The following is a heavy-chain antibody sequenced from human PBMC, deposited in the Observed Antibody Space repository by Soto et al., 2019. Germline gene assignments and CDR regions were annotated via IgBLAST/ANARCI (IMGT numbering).Heavy chain of an antibody. CDR1: GYTFTSYG. D-gene: IGHD2-21*02. V-gene: IGHV1-18*01. CDR2: ISAYNGNT. CDR3: AREVPRGGAYCGGDCYYYYYYGMAV. Sequence: ASVKVSCKASGYTFTSYGITWVRQAPGQGLEWMGWISAYNGNTNYAQKLQGRVTMTTDTSTSTAYMELRSLRSDDTAVYYCAREVPRGGAYCGGDCYYYYYYGMAVWGQGTTVTVSS. J-gene: IGHJ6*02.